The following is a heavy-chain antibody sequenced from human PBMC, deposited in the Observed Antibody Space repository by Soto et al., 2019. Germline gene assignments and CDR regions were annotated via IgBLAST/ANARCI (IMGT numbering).Heavy chain of an antibody. CDR2: ISAYNGNT. CDR1: GYTFTSQG. V-gene: IGHV1-18*01. Sequence: QVQLVQSGAEVKKPGASVKVSCKASGYTFTSQGISWVRQAPGQGLEWMGWISAYNGNTNYAQEFQGRVTMTTDTSTSTAYMELRSLRSDDTAVYFCARDRGSTAWYSFDYWGQGTLVTVSS. J-gene: IGHJ4*02. D-gene: IGHD2-21*02. CDR3: ARDRGSTAWYSFDY.